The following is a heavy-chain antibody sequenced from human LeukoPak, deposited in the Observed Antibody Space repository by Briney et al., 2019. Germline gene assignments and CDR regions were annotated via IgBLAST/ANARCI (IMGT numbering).Heavy chain of an antibody. CDR1: GYTFTSYG. CDR3: ARDLESYSSSSPAGY. J-gene: IGHJ4*02. CDR2: ISAYNGNT. V-gene: IGHV1-18*01. Sequence: ASVKVSCKASGYTFTSYGISWVRQAPGQGLEWMGWISAYNGNTNYAQKLQGRVTMTTDTSTSTAYMELGSLRSDDTAVYYCARDLESYSSSSPAGYWGQGTLVTVSS. D-gene: IGHD6-6*01.